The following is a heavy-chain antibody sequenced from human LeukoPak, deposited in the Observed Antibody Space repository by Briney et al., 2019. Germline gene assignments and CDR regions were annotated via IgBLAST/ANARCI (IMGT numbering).Heavy chain of an antibody. J-gene: IGHJ4*02. D-gene: IGHD3-10*01. Sequence: SGGSLRLSCSASEFTFISYAMHWVHQAPGKGLEYVFSISSNGGSTYYADSVKGRFTISRDNSKNTLYLQMSSLRTEDTAVYYCVKDKGGYYYGSGSYYTDWGQGTLVTVSS. CDR1: EFTFISYA. CDR3: VKDKGGYYYGSGSYYTD. V-gene: IGHV3-64D*06. CDR2: ISSNGGST.